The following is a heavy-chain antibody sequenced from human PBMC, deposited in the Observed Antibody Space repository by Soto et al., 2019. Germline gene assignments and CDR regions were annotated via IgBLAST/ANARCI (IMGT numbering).Heavy chain of an antibody. J-gene: IGHJ4*02. D-gene: IGHD6-13*01. V-gene: IGHV4-34*01. CDR3: ATRIAAAGSFDY. CDR1: GGSFSGYY. Sequence: LSLTCAVYGGSFSGYYWSWIRQPPGKGLEWIGEINHSGSTNYNPSLKSRVTISVDTSKNQFSLKLSSVTAADTAVYYCATRIAAAGSFDYWGQGTLVTVSS. CDR2: INHSGST.